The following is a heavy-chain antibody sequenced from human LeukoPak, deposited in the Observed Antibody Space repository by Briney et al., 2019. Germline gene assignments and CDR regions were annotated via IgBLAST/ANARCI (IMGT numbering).Heavy chain of an antibody. CDR3: ATSSSWYAFDY. Sequence: SETLSLTCAVYGGSFSGYYWSWIRQPPGKGLEWIGYIYYSGSTNYNPSLKSRVTISVDTSKNQFSLKLSSVTAADTAVYYCATSSSWYAFDYWGQGTLVTVSS. J-gene: IGHJ4*02. CDR2: IYYSGST. V-gene: IGHV4-59*01. CDR1: GGSFSGYY. D-gene: IGHD6-13*01.